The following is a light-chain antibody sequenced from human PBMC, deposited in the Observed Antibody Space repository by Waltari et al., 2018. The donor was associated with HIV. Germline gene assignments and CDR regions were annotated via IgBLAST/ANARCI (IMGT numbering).Light chain of an antibody. Sequence: EIVMTQSPATLSVSPGERATPSCRASQSVSSNLAWYQQKPGQAPRLLIYGASARTTGIAPRFSGSGSETEFTLTINGLQSEDFAVYYCQQYNNWPPTFGQGTKLEIK. CDR2: GAS. CDR3: QQYNNWPPT. J-gene: IGKJ2*01. V-gene: IGKV3-15*01. CDR1: QSVSSN.